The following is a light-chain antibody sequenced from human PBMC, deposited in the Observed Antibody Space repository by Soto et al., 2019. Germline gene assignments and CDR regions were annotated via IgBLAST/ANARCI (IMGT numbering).Light chain of an antibody. J-gene: IGKJ4*01. CDR3: QQTHTKFT. V-gene: IGKV1-39*01. Sequence: DIQMTQSPSSLYASVGDRVTITCRASQSISTYVNWYQQKPGKVPKLLIYAASSLQSGVPSRFSGSGSGTDFTLTISSLQPEDFATYYCQQTHTKFTFGGGTPVEIK. CDR2: AAS. CDR1: QSISTY.